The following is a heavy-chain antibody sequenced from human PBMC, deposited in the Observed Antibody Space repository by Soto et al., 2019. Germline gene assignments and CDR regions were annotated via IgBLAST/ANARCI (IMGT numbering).Heavy chain of an antibody. Sequence: QPGGSLRLSCAASGFTFSNYDMIWVRQAPGKGLEWVSTISAGGGFTYYADSVKGRFTISRDNSKNTLYLEMNSLRAEDTAMFYCARQVAHYFDYWGQGTLVTVSS. V-gene: IGHV3-23*01. CDR2: ISAGGGFT. D-gene: IGHD2-15*01. J-gene: IGHJ4*02. CDR1: GFTFSNYD. CDR3: ARQVAHYFDY.